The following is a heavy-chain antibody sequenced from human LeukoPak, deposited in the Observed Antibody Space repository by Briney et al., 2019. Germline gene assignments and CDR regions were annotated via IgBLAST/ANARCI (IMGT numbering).Heavy chain of an antibody. Sequence: PSETLSLTCAVYGGSLSGYYWSWTRQPPGKGLEWIGEINYDGSTNYNPSLKSRVTISVDTSENQFSLKLSSVTAADTAVYFCARHRITFIRGREGWFDPWGQGTLVTVSS. CDR1: GGSLSGYY. V-gene: IGHV4-34*01. CDR3: ARHRITFIRGREGWFDP. CDR2: INYDGST. J-gene: IGHJ5*02. D-gene: IGHD3-10*01.